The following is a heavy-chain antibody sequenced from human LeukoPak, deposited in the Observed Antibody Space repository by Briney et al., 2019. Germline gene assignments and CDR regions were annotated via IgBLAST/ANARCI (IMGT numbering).Heavy chain of an antibody. CDR1: GGSVSSGSYY. D-gene: IGHD1-26*01. CDR3: ARERSRYSGSYYDY. CDR2: IYYSGST. J-gene: IGHJ4*02. Sequence: PSETLSLTCTVSGGSVSSGSYYWRWIRQPPGKGLEWIGYIYYSGSTNYNPSLKSRVTISVDTSKNQFSLKLSSVTAADTAVYYCARERSRYSGSYYDYWGQGTLVTVSS. V-gene: IGHV4-61*01.